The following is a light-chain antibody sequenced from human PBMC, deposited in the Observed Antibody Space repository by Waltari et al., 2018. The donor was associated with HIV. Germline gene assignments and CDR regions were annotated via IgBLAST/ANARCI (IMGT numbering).Light chain of an antibody. CDR3: CSYAGSSAFNVI. CDR1: SSAVGSYNL. Sequence: QSALTQPASVSGSPGQSITISCTGTSSAVGSYNLVSWYQQDPGKAPKLMIYEGSKRPSGVSNRFSGSKSGNTASLTISGLQAEDEADYYCCSYAGSSAFNVIFGGGTKLTVL. CDR2: EGS. J-gene: IGLJ2*01. V-gene: IGLV2-23*03.